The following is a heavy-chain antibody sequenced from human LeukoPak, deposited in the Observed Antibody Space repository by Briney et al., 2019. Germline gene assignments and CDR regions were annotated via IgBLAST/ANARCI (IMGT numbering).Heavy chain of an antibody. J-gene: IGHJ4*02. V-gene: IGHV3-23*01. D-gene: IGHD2-15*01. Sequence: PGGSLRLSCAASEFTFSNYAMNWVRQAPGKGLEWVSGISGSGGSTYYADSVKGRFTVSRDNSKNTLYLQMNSLRAEDTAVYYCAKTPGDCTGGTCYSFDYWGQGSLVTVSS. CDR3: AKTPGDCTGGTCYSFDY. CDR1: EFTFSNYA. CDR2: ISGSGGST.